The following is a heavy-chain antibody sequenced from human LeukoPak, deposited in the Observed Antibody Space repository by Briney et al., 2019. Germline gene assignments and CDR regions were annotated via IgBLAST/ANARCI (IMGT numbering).Heavy chain of an antibody. CDR2: ISWNSGSI. Sequence: SLRLSCALSGLPLDDYAIHWVRQSRGKALEWVSDISWNSGSIGYADSVKGRFTISGDNAKNSLYLQMNSLRAEDTALYYCAKGRDKYQLLSKNWFDPWGQGTLVTVSS. D-gene: IGHD2-2*01. CDR1: GLPLDDYA. V-gene: IGHV3-9*01. CDR3: AKGRDKYQLLSKNWFDP. J-gene: IGHJ5*02.